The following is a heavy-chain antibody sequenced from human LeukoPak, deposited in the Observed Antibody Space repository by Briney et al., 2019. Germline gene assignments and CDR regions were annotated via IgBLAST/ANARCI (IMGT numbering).Heavy chain of an antibody. CDR2: INPNSGGT. Sequence: ASVKVSCKASGYTFTGYYMHWVRQAPGQGLEWMGWINPNSGGTNYAQKFQGRVTMTRDTSISTAYMELSRLRSDDTALYYCARNFYASSGYYLDDFYFDFWGQGTLVTVSS. CDR1: GYTFTGYY. J-gene: IGHJ4*02. V-gene: IGHV1-2*02. CDR3: ARNFYASSGYYLDDFYFDF. D-gene: IGHD3-22*01.